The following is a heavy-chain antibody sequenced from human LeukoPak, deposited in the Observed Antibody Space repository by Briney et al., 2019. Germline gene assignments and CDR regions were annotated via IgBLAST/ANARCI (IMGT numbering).Heavy chain of an antibody. J-gene: IGHJ4*02. CDR3: ARGWTLDY. CDR2: VGSGGSSM. D-gene: IGHD1-1*01. V-gene: IGHV3-48*03. CDR1: GFTFSSHE. Sequence: GGSLRLSCAASGFTFSSHEMNWVRQAPGMGLEWVAYVGSGGSSMHYADSVKRRFTISRDNAKNSLYLQMNSLRAEDTAVYYCARGWTLDYWGQGTLVTVSS.